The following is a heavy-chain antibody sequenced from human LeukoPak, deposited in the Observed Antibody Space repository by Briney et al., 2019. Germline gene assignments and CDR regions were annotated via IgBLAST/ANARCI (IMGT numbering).Heavy chain of an antibody. CDR1: GFTFSSHG. D-gene: IGHD5-18*01. V-gene: IGHV3-30*18. CDR3: AKDQYSYGPTTYYYGMDV. J-gene: IGHJ6*02. Sequence: PGGSLRLSCAASGFTFSSHGMHWVRQAPGKGLEWVALISYDGSNTYYADSVKGRFTISRDNSKNTLYLQMNSLRAEDTAVYCCAKDQYSYGPTTYYYGMDVWGLGTTVTVSS. CDR2: ISYDGSNT.